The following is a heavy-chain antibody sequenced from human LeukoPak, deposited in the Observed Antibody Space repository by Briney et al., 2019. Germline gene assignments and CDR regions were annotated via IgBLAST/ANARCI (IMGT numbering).Heavy chain of an antibody. CDR2: ISSSSSTI. CDR1: GFTFSSYS. CDR3: AREESSSWLDY. Sequence: GGSLRLSCAASGFTFSSYSMNWVRQAPGKGLEWVSYISSSSSTIYYADSVKGRFTISRDNAKNSLYLQMNSLRAEDTAVYYCAREESSSWLDYWGQGTLVTVSS. J-gene: IGHJ4*02. D-gene: IGHD6-13*01. V-gene: IGHV3-48*01.